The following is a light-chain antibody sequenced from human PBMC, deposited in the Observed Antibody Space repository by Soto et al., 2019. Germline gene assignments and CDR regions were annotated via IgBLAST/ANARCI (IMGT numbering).Light chain of an antibody. V-gene: IGKV1-12*01. J-gene: IGKJ4*01. CDR2: AAS. Sequence: DLQMTQSPSSVSASVGDRVTITCQASQDISSWLAWYQQKPGKAPKLLIYAASSLHSGVPPRFSGSESGTDFTLTISSLQPEDSASYYCQQANSFPLTFGGGTKVEIK. CDR1: QDISSW. CDR3: QQANSFPLT.